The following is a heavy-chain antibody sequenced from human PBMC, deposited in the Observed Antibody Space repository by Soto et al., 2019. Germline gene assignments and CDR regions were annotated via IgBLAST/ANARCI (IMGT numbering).Heavy chain of an antibody. Sequence: SEPLSLTCIVSGVSMNNYYWSWIRQSPGKGLEWIGYIYSSGSTKYNSSLTSRVTISVDTSKNQFSLKMTSVTAADTAVYFCARANYGGNLGYWGQGTLVTV. CDR2: IYSSGST. V-gene: IGHV4-59*01. CDR3: ARANYGGNLGY. CDR1: GVSMNNYY. D-gene: IGHD4-17*01. J-gene: IGHJ4*02.